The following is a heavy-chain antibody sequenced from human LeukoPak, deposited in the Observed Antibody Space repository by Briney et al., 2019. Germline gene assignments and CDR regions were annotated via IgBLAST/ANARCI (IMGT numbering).Heavy chain of an antibody. CDR2: INHSGST. CDR1: GGSFSGYY. J-gene: IGHJ4*02. D-gene: IGHD3-9*01. V-gene: IGHV4-34*01. CDR3: ARLSVLRYFDWLLRRPYYFDY. Sequence: SETLSLTCAVYGGSFSGYYWSWIRQPPGKGLEWIGEINHSGSTNYNPSLKSRVTISVDTSKNQFSLKLSSVTAADTAVYYCARLSVLRYFDWLLRRPYYFDYWGQGTLVTVSS.